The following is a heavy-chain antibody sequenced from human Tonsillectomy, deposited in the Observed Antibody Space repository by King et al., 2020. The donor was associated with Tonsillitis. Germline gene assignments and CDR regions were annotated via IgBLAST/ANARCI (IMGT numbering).Heavy chain of an antibody. CDR3: ARGFLTGYYPLEY. CDR2: VSGSGTTR. J-gene: IGHJ4*02. V-gene: IGHV3-48*03. CDR1: GFTFSSYE. D-gene: IGHD3-9*01. Sequence: VQLVESGGGLVQPGGSLRLSCAASGFTFSSYEMNWVRQAPGKGLEWVSYVSGSGTTRYYTDSVKGRFTISRDNAKNSLYLQMNSLRAEDTAVYYCARGFLTGYYPLEYWGQGTLVTVSS.